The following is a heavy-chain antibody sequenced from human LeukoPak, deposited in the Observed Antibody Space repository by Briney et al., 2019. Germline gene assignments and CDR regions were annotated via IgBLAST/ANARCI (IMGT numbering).Heavy chain of an antibody. J-gene: IGHJ6*03. V-gene: IGHV3-23*01. CDR3: ANVSQAFGFGEALDYYYMDV. D-gene: IGHD3-10*01. Sequence: GGSLRLSCAPSGFTFTGHAIRWARQVPGEGLEWVSAISGSGGRTYYADSVKGRFTISRDNAKNTLYLQMNSLRAEDTAVYYRANVSQAFGFGEALDYYYMDVCGKGTSVTVSS. CDR2: ISGSGGRT. CDR1: GFTFTGHA.